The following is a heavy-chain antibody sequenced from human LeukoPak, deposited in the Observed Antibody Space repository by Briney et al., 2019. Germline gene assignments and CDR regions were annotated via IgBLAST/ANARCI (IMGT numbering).Heavy chain of an antibody. D-gene: IGHD3-3*01. Sequence: ASVKVSCKASGYTFTSYGISWVRQATGQGLEWMGWMNPNSGNTGYAQKFQGRVTITRNTSISTAYMELSSLRSEDTAVYYCARGRWYYDFWSAERGFDYWGQGTLVTVSS. CDR1: GYTFTSYG. J-gene: IGHJ4*02. CDR2: MNPNSGNT. CDR3: ARGRWYYDFWSAERGFDY. V-gene: IGHV1-8*03.